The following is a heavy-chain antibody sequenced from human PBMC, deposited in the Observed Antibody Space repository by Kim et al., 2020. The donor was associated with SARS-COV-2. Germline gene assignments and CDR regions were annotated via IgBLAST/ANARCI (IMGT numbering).Heavy chain of an antibody. CDR2: INRDGTDA. Sequence: GGSLRLSCAASGFTFKYAFMSWVRQAPGRGPVWVSRINRDGTDATYADSVQGRFTISRDNARNTLFLQMTSLRVEDTGLYYCVRDIGGDPDFWGQGTLVTVSS. V-gene: IGHV3-74*03. J-gene: IGHJ4*02. D-gene: IGHD2-21*02. CDR3: VRDIGGDPDF. CDR1: GFTFKYAF.